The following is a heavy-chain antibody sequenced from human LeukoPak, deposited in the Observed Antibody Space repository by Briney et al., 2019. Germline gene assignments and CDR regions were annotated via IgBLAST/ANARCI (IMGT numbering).Heavy chain of an antibody. D-gene: IGHD3-3*01. CDR3: AKDMRYDFWSGYFDAFDI. Sequence: GGSLRLSCAASGFTFDDYAMHWVRQAPGKGLEWVSGISWNSGSIGYADSVKGRFTISRDNAKNSLYLQMNSLGAEDTALYYCAKDMRYDFWSGYFDAFDIWGQGTMVTVSS. J-gene: IGHJ3*02. CDR2: ISWNSGSI. CDR1: GFTFDDYA. V-gene: IGHV3-9*01.